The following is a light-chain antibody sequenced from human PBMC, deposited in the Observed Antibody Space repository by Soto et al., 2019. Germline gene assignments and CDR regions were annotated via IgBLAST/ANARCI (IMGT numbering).Light chain of an antibody. V-gene: IGKV1D-12*01. J-gene: IGKJ5*01. CDR3: QQANRFPPT. Sequence: DIQMTQSPSSVSASVGDRVTITCRASQGISSWLAWYQQKPGKAPNLLIYAASSLQSGVPSRFSVIGSGTDFTRTISSLQPEDCATYCCQQANRFPPTFGQGTRLESK. CDR2: AAS. CDR1: QGISSW.